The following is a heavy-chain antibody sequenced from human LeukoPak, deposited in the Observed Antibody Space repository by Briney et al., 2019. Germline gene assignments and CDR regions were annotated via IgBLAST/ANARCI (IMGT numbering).Heavy chain of an antibody. Sequence: SETLSLTCAVYGGSFSGYYCSWIRQPPGKGLEWIGEINHSGSTNYNPSLKSRVTISVDTSKNQFSLKLSSVTAADTAVYYCARVHITMVRGVSRYYGMDVWGQGTTVTVSS. CDR1: GGSFSGYY. CDR3: ARVHITMVRGVSRYYGMDV. V-gene: IGHV4-34*01. D-gene: IGHD3-10*01. CDR2: INHSGST. J-gene: IGHJ6*02.